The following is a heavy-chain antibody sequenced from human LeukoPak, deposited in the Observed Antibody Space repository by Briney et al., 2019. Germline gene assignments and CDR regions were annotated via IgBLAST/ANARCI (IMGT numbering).Heavy chain of an antibody. Sequence: PSETLSLTCAVYGGSFSGYYWSWIRQPPGKGLEWIGEINHSGSTNYNTSLKSRVTISVDTSKNQFSMKLSSVTAADTAVYYCARGQDELYDSIIGYWGQGTLVTVSS. D-gene: IGHD3-22*01. V-gene: IGHV4-34*01. CDR2: INHSGST. CDR3: ARGQDELYDSIIGY. CDR1: GGSFSGYY. J-gene: IGHJ4*02.